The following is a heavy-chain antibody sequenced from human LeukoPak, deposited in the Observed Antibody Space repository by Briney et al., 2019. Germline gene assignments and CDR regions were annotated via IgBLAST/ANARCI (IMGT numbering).Heavy chain of an antibody. CDR2: IYYSGST. CDR1: GGSISSYY. J-gene: IGHJ4*02. Sequence: SETLSLTCTVSGGSISSYYWSWIRQPPWKGLEWIGYIYYSGSTNYNPSLKSRVTISVDTSKNQFSLKLSSVTAADTAVYYCARGLNRNDYGDYGYWGQGTLVTVSS. CDR3: ARGLNRNDYGDYGY. V-gene: IGHV4-59*01. D-gene: IGHD4-17*01.